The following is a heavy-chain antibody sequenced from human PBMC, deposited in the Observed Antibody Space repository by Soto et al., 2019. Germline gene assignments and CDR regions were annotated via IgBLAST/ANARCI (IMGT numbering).Heavy chain of an antibody. CDR1: GFIFNNYG. Sequence: GGSLILSCAASGFIFNNYGMSWARQAPGKGLEWVSGISDSGDTTHYADSVKGRFIISRDYSKNTLYLEMNSLRREDTAVYYCARNGTDMFGGMGVWGQGTTVTVSS. CDR2: ISDSGDTT. CDR3: ARNGTDMFGGMGV. D-gene: IGHD1-1*01. J-gene: IGHJ6*02. V-gene: IGHV3-23*01.